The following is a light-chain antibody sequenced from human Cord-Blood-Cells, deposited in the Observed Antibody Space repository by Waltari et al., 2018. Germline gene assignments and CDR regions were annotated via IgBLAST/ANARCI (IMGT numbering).Light chain of an antibody. Sequence: EIVLTQSPATLSLSPGERATLSCRASQSVSRYLAWYQQKPGQAPRHLIYDASNRATGIPARFSGSGSGTDFTLTISSLEPEDFAVYYCQQRSNWPYTFGQGTKLEIK. CDR2: DAS. V-gene: IGKV3-11*01. CDR3: QQRSNWPYT. J-gene: IGKJ2*01. CDR1: QSVSRY.